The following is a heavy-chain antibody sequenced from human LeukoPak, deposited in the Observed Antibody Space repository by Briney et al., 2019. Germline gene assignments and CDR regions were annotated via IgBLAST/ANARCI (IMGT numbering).Heavy chain of an antibody. Sequence: ASVKVSCKASGYTFTGYFMHWVGQAAGQGLEWMGWINPNSGGTNYAQKFQGRVTMTRDTSISTAYMELSRLRSDDTAVYYCARLRGGTGEFDYWGQGTLVTVSS. V-gene: IGHV1-2*02. CDR1: GYTFTGYF. J-gene: IGHJ4*02. CDR3: ARLRGGTGEFDY. CDR2: INPNSGGT. D-gene: IGHD7-27*01.